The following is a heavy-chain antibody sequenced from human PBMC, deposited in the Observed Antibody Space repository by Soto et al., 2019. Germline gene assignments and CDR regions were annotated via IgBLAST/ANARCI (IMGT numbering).Heavy chain of an antibody. CDR3: ARGVDSWSGYLF. D-gene: IGHD3-3*01. CDR1: GGSFDGYY. J-gene: IGHJ4*02. V-gene: IGHV4-34*01. CDR2: IHHSGST. Sequence: SSETLSLTCALYGGSFDGYYWSWIRQSPGKGLEWIGEIHHSGSTKYNPSLKSRVSLSVDTSTKQFSLKMTSMTAADMGVYYCARGVDSWSGYLFWGQGTPVTVSS.